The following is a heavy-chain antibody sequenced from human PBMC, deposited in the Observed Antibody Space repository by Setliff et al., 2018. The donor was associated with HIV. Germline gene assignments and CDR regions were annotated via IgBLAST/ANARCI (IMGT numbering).Heavy chain of an antibody. CDR2: INPNSGGT. V-gene: IGHV1-2*06. D-gene: IGHD2-8*01. Sequence: ASVKVSCKASGYTFTGYFLHWVRQAPGQGLEWMGRINPNSGGTNYAQKFQGRVTMTRDTSISTAYMELSRLRSDDTAVYYCATKLHCTNGVCLDAFDIWAKGQWSPSPQ. J-gene: IGHJ3*02. CDR3: ATKLHCTNGVCLDAFDI. CDR1: GYTFTGYF.